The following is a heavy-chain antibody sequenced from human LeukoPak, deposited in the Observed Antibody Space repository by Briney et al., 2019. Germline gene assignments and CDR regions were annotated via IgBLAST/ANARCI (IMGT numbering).Heavy chain of an antibody. V-gene: IGHV1-24*01. CDR1: GYTLTELS. Sequence: ASVKVSCKVSGYTLTELSMHWVRQAPGKGLEWMGGFDPEDGETIYAQKFQGRVTMTEDTSTDTAYMELSSLRSEDTAVYYCATGLSEAGAGTRRYWGQGTLVTVSS. D-gene: IGHD6-19*01. CDR3: ATGLSEAGAGTRRY. J-gene: IGHJ4*02. CDR2: FDPEDGET.